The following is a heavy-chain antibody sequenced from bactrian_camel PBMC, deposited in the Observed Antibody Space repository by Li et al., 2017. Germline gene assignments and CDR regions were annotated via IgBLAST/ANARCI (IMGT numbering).Heavy chain of an antibody. CDR1: GNIDSHQC. CDR2: ISGDST. J-gene: IGHJ4*01. CDR3: AAGCPIWTGLLSGD. D-gene: IGHD2*01. V-gene: IGHV3S53*01. Sequence: HVQLVESGGGSVQAGGSLRLSCTVSGNIDSHQCVGWFRQPPGQRREGVASISGDSTSYADSVKGRFTISKDNTKNTLTLQMNSLKPEDTAMYYCAAGCPIWTGLLSGDWGQGTQVTVS.